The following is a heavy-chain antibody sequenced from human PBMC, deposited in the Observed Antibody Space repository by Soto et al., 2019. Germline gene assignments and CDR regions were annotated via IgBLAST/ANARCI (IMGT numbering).Heavy chain of an antibody. CDR3: ARRAETNGWNGFGADKYYFDF. J-gene: IGHJ4*02. Sequence: GASVKVSGKTSGYTFTSYDIYWVRQATGQGLEWMGWMNPSTGKSRYAQKFQDRVTMTSDTSISTAHMELSSLRYENTAVYYCARRAETNGWNGFGADKYYFDFWGQGTLVTVSS. CDR2: MNPSTGKS. CDR1: GYTFTSYD. V-gene: IGHV1-8*01. D-gene: IGHD1-1*01.